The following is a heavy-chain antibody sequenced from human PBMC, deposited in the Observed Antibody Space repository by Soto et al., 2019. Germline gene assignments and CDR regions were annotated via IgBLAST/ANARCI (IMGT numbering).Heavy chain of an antibody. V-gene: IGHV3-30*18. CDR3: AKDRIAVAGTGGQYFQH. CDR1: GFTFSSYG. CDR2: ISYDGSNK. J-gene: IGHJ1*01. D-gene: IGHD6-19*01. Sequence: QVQLVESGGGVVQPGRSLRLSCAASGFTFSSYGMHWVRQAPGKGLEWVAVISYDGSNKYYADSVKGRFTISRDNSKNTLYLQMNSLRAEDTAVYYCAKDRIAVAGTGGQYFQHWGQGTLVTVSS.